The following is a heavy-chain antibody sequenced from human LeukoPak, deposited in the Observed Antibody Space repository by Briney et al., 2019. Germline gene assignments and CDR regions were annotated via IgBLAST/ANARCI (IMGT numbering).Heavy chain of an antibody. CDR1: GGSISSSNW. V-gene: IGHV4-4*02. CDR2: IYHSGST. J-gene: IGHJ4*02. CDR3: AREGNTMVRGVN. D-gene: IGHD3-10*01. Sequence: PSETLSLTCAVSGGSISSSNWWSWVRRPPGKGLEWIGEIYHSGSTNYNPSLKSRVTISVDKSKNQFSLKLSSVTAADTAVYYCAREGNTMVRGVNWGQGTLVTVSS.